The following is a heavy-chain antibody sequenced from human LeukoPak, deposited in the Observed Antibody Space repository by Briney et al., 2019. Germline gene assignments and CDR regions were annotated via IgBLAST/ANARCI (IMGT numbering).Heavy chain of an antibody. CDR3: ARDKYGDNSNAFDI. J-gene: IGHJ3*02. D-gene: IGHD4-23*01. V-gene: IGHV3-74*01. CDR2: IGTDGSRT. CDR1: GFTFSSYR. Sequence: GGSLRLSCAASGFTFSSYRMHWVRQVPGKGLVWVSRIGTDGSRTTYADYVQGRFTISRDNAKNTLYLQMNSLRAEDTAVYYCARDKYGDNSNAFDIWGQGTLVTVSS.